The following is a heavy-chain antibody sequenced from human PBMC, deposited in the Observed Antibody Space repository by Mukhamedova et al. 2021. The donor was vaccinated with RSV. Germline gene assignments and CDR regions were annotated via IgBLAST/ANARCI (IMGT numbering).Heavy chain of an antibody. Sequence: VRQAPGKGLEWVSAISGSGGSTYYADSVKGRFTISRDSSKNTLYLQMHRLPSSSTAVYYCAKDPGKNWGQGLLVPVPS. CDR2: ISGSGGST. CDR3: AKDPGKN. D-gene: IGHD3-10*01. J-gene: IGHJ4*02. V-gene: IGHV3-23*01.